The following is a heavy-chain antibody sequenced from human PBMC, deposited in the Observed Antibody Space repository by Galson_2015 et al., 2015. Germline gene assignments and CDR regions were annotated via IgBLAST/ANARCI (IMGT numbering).Heavy chain of an antibody. Sequence: SLRLSCAASGFTFSSYSMNWVRQAPGKGLEWVSSISSSSSYVYYADSVKGRFTISRDNAKNSLYLQMNSLRAEDTAVYYCAGVRVVPAAMAFDIWGQGTMVTVPS. CDR3: AGVRVVPAAMAFDI. CDR2: ISSSSSYV. J-gene: IGHJ3*02. D-gene: IGHD2-2*01. CDR1: GFTFSSYS. V-gene: IGHV3-21*01.